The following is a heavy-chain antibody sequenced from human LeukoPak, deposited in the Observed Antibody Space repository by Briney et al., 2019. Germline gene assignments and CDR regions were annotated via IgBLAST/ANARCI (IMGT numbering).Heavy chain of an antibody. Sequence: GGSLRLSCAASGCTFSTYSRNWVRQAPGKGLEWVSSISSSSSSIYYADSVKGRFTISRDNAKNSLYLQMNSLRAEDTAVYYCARRYCSSTSCYKGHDYWGQGTLVTVTS. CDR2: ISSSSSSI. CDR3: ARRYCSSTSCYKGHDY. D-gene: IGHD2-2*02. V-gene: IGHV3-21*01. J-gene: IGHJ4*02. CDR1: GCTFSTYS.